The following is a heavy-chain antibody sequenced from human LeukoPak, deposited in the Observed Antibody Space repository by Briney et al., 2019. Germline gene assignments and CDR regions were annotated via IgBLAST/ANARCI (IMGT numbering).Heavy chain of an antibody. CDR1: GFTFDDYA. V-gene: IGHV3-9*01. D-gene: IGHD3-10*01. CDR3: AKDSNPYYGSGSYYSVRKPYYFDY. CDR2: TSWNSGSI. J-gene: IGHJ4*02. Sequence: HPGGSLRLSCAASGFTFDDYAMHWVRQAPGKGLEWVSGTSWNSGSIGYADSVKGRFTISRDNAKNSLYLQMNSLRAEDTALYYCAKDSNPYYGSGSYYSVRKPYYFDYWGQGTLVTVSS.